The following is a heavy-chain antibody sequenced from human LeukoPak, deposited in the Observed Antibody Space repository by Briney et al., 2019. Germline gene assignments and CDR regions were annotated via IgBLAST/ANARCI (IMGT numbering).Heavy chain of an antibody. CDR3: ARADYDYVWGSYHGFDY. CDR1: GYSFTSHV. CDR2: INAGNVNT. D-gene: IGHD3-16*02. Sequence: ASVKVSCKASGYSFTSHVVHWVRQAPGQRLEWMGWINAGNVNTKYSQKFQGRVTITRDTSASTAYMELRSLRSDDTAVYYCARADYDYVWGSYHGFDYWGQGTLVTVSS. V-gene: IGHV1-3*01. J-gene: IGHJ4*02.